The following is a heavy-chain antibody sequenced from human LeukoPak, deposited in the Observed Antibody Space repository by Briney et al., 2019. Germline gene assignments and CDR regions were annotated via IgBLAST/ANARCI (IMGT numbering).Heavy chain of an antibody. D-gene: IGHD3-10*01. Sequence: GRSLRLSCAASGFTFDDYAMHWVRQAPGKGLEWVSGISWNSGSIGYADSVKGRFTISRDNAKNSLYLQMNSLRAEDTAVYYCARVPTYGSGFDYWGQGTLVIVSS. V-gene: IGHV3-9*01. J-gene: IGHJ4*02. CDR3: ARVPTYGSGFDY. CDR1: GFTFDDYA. CDR2: ISWNSGSI.